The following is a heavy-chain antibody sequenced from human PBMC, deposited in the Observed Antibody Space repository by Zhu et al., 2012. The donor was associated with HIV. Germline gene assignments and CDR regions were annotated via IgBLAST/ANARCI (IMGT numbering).Heavy chain of an antibody. J-gene: IGHJ6*03. Sequence: QVQLQESGPGLVKPSQTLSLTCTVSGGSISSGDYYWSWIRRPPGKGLEWIGYIYYSGSTYYNPSLKSRVTISVDTSKNQFSLKLSSVTAXDTAVYYCARERADYYYYYYMDVVGTKGPRSTVSS. V-gene: IGHV4-30-4*08. CDR1: GGSISSGDYY. CDR2: IYYSGST. CDR3: ARERADYYYYYYMDV.